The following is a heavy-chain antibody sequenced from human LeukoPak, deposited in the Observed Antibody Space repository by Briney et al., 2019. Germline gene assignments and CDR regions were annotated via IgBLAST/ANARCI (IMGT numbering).Heavy chain of an antibody. CDR2: IYPGDSDT. J-gene: IGHJ4*02. CDR3: ARHGGLSSVDY. V-gene: IGHV5-51*01. Sequence: GAPLQICGKGSGSSFTSYWIGWGRQLPGKGLGWVGIIYPGDSDTRYSPSFQGQVTISADKSISTAYLQWRGLKASDTAMYYCARHGGLSSVDYWGQGTLVTVSS. D-gene: IGHD3-3*01. CDR1: GSSFTSYW.